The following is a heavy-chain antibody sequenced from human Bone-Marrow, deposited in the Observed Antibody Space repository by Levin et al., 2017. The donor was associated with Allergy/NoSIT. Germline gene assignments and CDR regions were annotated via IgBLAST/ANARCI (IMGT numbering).Heavy chain of an antibody. D-gene: IGHD2-21*02. J-gene: IGHJ6*02. CDR1: GYTFSGYY. Sequence: ASVKVSCEASGYTFSGYYMHWVRQAPGQGLDWMGWFNPRSGGANYGKKFQGRVTMTGDTSISTAYMELRSLRYDDTALYYCALLPGTDSYYRLDGWGQGTTVTVSS. CDR2: FNPRSGGA. CDR3: ALLPGTDSYYRLDG. V-gene: IGHV1-2*02.